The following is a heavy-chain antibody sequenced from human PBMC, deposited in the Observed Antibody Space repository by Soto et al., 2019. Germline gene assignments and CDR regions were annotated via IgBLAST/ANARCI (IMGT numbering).Heavy chain of an antibody. Sequence: HPSETLSLTCAVYGGSFSSNYMSWVRQAPGKGLEWLSVIYSGGSTYYAESVKGRFTISRDNSKNTLNLRMNGLRAEDTAVYYCAKEEVVVPAAMVPKPADHYYGMDLWGQGTTVTVSS. CDR2: IYSGGST. CDR3: AKEEVVVPAAMVPKPADHYYGMDL. D-gene: IGHD2-2*01. V-gene: IGHV3-53*01. J-gene: IGHJ6*02. CDR1: GGSFSSNY.